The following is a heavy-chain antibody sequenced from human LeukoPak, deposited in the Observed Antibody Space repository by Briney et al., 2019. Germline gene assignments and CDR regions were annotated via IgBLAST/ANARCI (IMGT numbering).Heavy chain of an antibody. Sequence: SETLSLTCAVYGGSFSGYYWSWIRQPPGKGLEWIGEINHSGSTNYNPSLKSRVTISVDTSKNQFSLKLSSVTAADTAVYYCARSGSHSAGLIDYWGQGTLVTVSS. CDR1: GGSFSGYY. J-gene: IGHJ4*02. D-gene: IGHD1-26*01. CDR2: INHSGST. V-gene: IGHV4-34*01. CDR3: ARSGSHSAGLIDY.